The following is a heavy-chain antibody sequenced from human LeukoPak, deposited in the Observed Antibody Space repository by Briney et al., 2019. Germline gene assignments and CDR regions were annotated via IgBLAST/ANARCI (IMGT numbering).Heavy chain of an antibody. CDR1: GYTFTSYG. V-gene: IGHV1-18*01. CDR2: VSAYNGNT. D-gene: IGHD6-6*01. CDR3: ARGREYSSSWWGLQKKYYFDY. Sequence: ASVKDSCKASGYTFTSYGISWVRQAPGQGLEWMGWVSAYNGNTNYAQKLQGRVTMTTDTSTSTAYMELRSLRSDDTAVYYCARGREYSSSWWGLQKKYYFDYWGQGTLVTVSS. J-gene: IGHJ4*02.